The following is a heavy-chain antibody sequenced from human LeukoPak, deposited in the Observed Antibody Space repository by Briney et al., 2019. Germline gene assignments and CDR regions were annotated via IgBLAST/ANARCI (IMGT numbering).Heavy chain of an antibody. CDR2: IDSDGSST. CDR3: ASPGGNYALLGFGY. V-gene: IGHV3-74*01. D-gene: IGHD4-11*01. J-gene: IGHJ4*02. CDR1: GFTFSSYW. Sequence: GGSLRLSCAASGFTFSSYWMHWVRRAPGKGLVWVSRIDSDGSSTSYADSVKGRFTISRDNAKNTLYLKMNSLRAEDTAVYYCASPGGNYALLGFGYWGQGTLVTVSS.